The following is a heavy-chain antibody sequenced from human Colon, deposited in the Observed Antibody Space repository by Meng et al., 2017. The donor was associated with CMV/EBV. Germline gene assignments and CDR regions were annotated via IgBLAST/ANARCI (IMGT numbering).Heavy chain of an antibody. J-gene: IGHJ4*02. V-gene: IGHV1-69*01. CDR3: AMTHCSGNYHYAGDF. Sequence: WAEAHSAVSAVPVSGKDPEDTFKHYAFSWVRQAPGKGPEWMGGSIAGFGTAKFPQKFQGRVTISADESTSTLYMELRSLRSDDTAIYYCAMTHCSGNYHYAGDFWGQGTLVTVSS. CDR2: SIAGFGTA. D-gene: IGHD3-10*02. CDR1: EDTFKHYA.